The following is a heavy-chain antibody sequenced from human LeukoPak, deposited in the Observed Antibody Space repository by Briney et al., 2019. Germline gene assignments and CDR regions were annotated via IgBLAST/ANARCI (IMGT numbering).Heavy chain of an antibody. CDR1: GGSISSSSYH. CDR3: ARHSGGVTGTTDWCDP. J-gene: IGHJ5*02. CDR2: INYSGNT. D-gene: IGHD1-14*01. Sequence: PSETLSLTRTVSGGSISSSSYHSAWIRQPPGKGPEWIGSINYSGNTHYNPSLRSRLTISVDTSKNQFSLRLSLVTAADTAVCYCARHSGGVTGTTDWCDPWGQGTLVTVSS. V-gene: IGHV4-39*01.